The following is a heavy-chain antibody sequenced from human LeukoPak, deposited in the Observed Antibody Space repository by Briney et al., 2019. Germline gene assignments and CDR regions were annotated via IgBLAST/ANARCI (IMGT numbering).Heavy chain of an antibody. CDR1: GYTFTGYY. V-gene: IGHV1-2*02. CDR2: INPNSGET. CDR3: ARAPNNDAYDI. J-gene: IGHJ3*02. Sequence: SVTVSCKASGYTFTGYYIQWVRQAPGQGLEWVAWINPNSGETHYAENFQGRVTMTRDTSISTASMDLSRLRSDDTAVYYCARAPNNDAYDIWGRGTMVTVSS.